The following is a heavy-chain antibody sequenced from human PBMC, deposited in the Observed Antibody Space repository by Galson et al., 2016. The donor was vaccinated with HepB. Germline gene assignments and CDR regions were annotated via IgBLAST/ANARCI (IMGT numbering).Heavy chain of an antibody. CDR2: ISGSGGST. CDR3: AKKAAPYSSGWPLFDD. CDR1: GFTLGDYT. V-gene: IGHV3-23*01. D-gene: IGHD6-19*01. J-gene: IGHJ4*02. Sequence: LRLSCAASGFTLGDYTMTWVRQAPGKGLEWVSAISGSGGSTYYADSVKGRFTISRDNSKNTLYLQMNSLRAEETAVYYCAKKAAPYSSGWPLFDDWGQGTLVTVSS.